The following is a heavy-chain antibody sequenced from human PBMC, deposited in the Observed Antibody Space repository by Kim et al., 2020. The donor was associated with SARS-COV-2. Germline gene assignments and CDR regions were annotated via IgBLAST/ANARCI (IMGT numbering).Heavy chain of an antibody. V-gene: IGHV3-21*01. D-gene: IGHD3-9*01. J-gene: IGHJ5*02. Sequence: GGSLRLSCAASGFTFSSYSMNWVRQAPGKGLEWVSSISSSSSYIYYADSVKGRFTISRDNAKNSLYLQMNSLRAEDTAVYYCARDVLRYFDWLSKENWFDPWGQGTLVTVSS. CDR1: GFTFSSYS. CDR2: ISSSSSYI. CDR3: ARDVLRYFDWLSKENWFDP.